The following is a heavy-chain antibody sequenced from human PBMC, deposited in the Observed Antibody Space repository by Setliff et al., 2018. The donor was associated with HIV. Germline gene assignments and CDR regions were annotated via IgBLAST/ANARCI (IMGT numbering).Heavy chain of an antibody. D-gene: IGHD3-16*01. V-gene: IGHV4-38-2*01. CDR1: GYSISSGYS. CDR3: AHSLLGAPMIDY. J-gene: IGHJ4*02. CDR2: AYHSGRA. Sequence: SETLSLTCAVSGYSISSGYSWGWVRQPPGKGLEWIGNAYHSGRASYNPSLESRVTMSIDSSKNLFSLRLDSVTAADSAFYFCAHSLLGAPMIDYWGQGMLVTVSS.